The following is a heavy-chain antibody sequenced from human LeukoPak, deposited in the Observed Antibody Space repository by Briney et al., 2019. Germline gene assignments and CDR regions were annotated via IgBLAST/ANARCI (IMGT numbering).Heavy chain of an antibody. V-gene: IGHV1-24*01. CDR3: ARSRFPYYRLSRTDYYYMDV. CDR2: FDPEDGET. CDR1: GYTLTELS. J-gene: IGHJ6*03. Sequence: GASVKVSCKVSGYTLTELSMHWVRQAPGKGLEWMGGFDPEDGETIYAQKFQGRVTMTEDTSTDTAYMELSSLRSEDTAVYYCARSRFPYYRLSRTDYYYMDVWAKGTTVTVSS. D-gene: IGHD3-10*01.